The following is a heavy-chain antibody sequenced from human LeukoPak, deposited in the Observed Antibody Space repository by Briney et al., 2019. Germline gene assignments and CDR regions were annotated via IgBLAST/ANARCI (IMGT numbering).Heavy chain of an antibody. CDR3: AKDSTGEPVAFDI. J-gene: IGHJ3*02. CDR2: ISWNSGSI. CDR1: GFTFSSYA. V-gene: IGHV3-9*01. Sequence: PGGSLRLSCAASGFTFSSYAMSWVRQAPGKGLEWVSGISWNSGSIGYADSVKGRFTISRDNAKNSLYLQMNSLRAEDTALYYCAKDSTGEPVAFDIWGQGTMVTVSS. D-gene: IGHD1-14*01.